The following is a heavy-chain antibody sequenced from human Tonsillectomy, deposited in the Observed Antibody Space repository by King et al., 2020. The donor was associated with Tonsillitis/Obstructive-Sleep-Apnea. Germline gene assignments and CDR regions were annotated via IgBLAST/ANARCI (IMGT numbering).Heavy chain of an antibody. CDR2: IDHSGST. CDR3: ARGSVDQDWAFDY. V-gene: IGHV4-34*01. D-gene: IGHD3/OR15-3a*01. CDR1: GGSFSGYF. Sequence: VQLPQWGTGLLRPSENLSLTCGVSGGSFSGYFWTWIRQTPGKGLEWIGEIDHSGSTNNNPSLKSRLTISVDTTKNQFSLNLNSVTAEETALYYCARGSVDQDWAFDYGGQGTLVTVSS. J-gene: IGHJ4*02.